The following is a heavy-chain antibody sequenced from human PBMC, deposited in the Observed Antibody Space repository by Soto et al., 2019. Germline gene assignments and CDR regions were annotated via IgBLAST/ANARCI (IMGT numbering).Heavy chain of an antibody. V-gene: IGHV5-51*01. D-gene: IGHD3-22*01. Sequence: EVQLVQSGAEVKKAGESLKISCRGSGYTFSNYWIAWVRQMPVKGLEWMGIIYPGDSDTRYSPSFQGQVTMSADKYINTAYLEWSSLKASDTGIYYCARQGAKYYYDRSAYYESWGQGTPVTVSS. CDR3: ARQGAKYYYDRSAYYES. CDR2: IYPGDSDT. CDR1: GYTFSNYW. J-gene: IGHJ4*02.